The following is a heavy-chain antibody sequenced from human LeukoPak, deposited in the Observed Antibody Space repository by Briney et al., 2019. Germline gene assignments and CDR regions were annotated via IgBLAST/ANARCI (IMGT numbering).Heavy chain of an antibody. CDR1: GGSISSSGYY. V-gene: IGHV4-39*01. CDR2: IYYSATT. CDR3: ARQVSDYFYYYIDV. Sequence: SETLSLTCSVSGGSISSSGYYWNWIRQPPGKGLEWVGSIYYSATTYYNSSLKSRVTISEDTSKNRFSLMLTSVTAADTAVYYCARQVSDYFYYYIDVWGEGTTVIVSS. J-gene: IGHJ6*03.